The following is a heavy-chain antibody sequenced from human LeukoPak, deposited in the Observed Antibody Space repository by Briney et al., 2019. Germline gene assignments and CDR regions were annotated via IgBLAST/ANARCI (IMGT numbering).Heavy chain of an antibody. V-gene: IGHV1-2*02. CDR1: GSTFSDYH. CDR2: INPKSGDA. Sequence: ASVKVSCKASGSTFSDYHINWVRQASGQGPEWMGWINPKSGDAKYGQAFQGRVTMTRDTSISTAYMELNRLRFDDTAVYYCARDQPLGIAVAVYWGQGTLVTVSS. J-gene: IGHJ4*02. CDR3: ARDQPLGIAVAVY. D-gene: IGHD6-19*01.